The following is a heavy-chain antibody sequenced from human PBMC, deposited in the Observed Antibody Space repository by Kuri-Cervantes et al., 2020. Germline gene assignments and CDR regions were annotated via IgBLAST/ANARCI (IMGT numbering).Heavy chain of an antibody. V-gene: IGHV4-59*13. D-gene: IGHD5-24*01. CDR3: ARDGDGPFDY. Sequence: GSLRLSCTVSGGSISSYYWSWIRQPPGKGLEWIGYIYYSGSTNYNPSLKSRVTISVDTSKNQFSLKLSSVTAADTAVYYCARDGDGPFDYWGQGILVTVSS. J-gene: IGHJ4*02. CDR1: GGSISSYY. CDR2: IYYSGST.